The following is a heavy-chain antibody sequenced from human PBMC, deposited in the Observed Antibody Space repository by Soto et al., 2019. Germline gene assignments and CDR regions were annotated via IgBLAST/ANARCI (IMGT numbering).Heavy chain of an antibody. D-gene: IGHD2-15*01. CDR3: AARYCSGGSCYSYYGMDV. CDR1: GFTFTSSA. Sequence: ASVKVSCKASGFTFTSSAMQWVRQARGQRLEWIGWIVVGSGNTNYAQKFQERVAITRDISTSTAYMELSSLRSEDAAVYYCAARYCSGGSCYSYYGMDVWGQGTTVTVSS. J-gene: IGHJ6*02. V-gene: IGHV1-58*02. CDR2: IVVGSGNT.